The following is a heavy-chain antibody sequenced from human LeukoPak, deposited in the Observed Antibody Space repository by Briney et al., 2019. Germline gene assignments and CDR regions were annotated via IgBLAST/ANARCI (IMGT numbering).Heavy chain of an antibody. CDR2: IYSGGST. CDR3: AKQKSPHGYYFDY. J-gene: IGHJ4*02. Sequence: GGSLRLSCAASGFTVSSNYMSWVRQAPGKGLEWVSVIYSGGSTYYADSVKGRFTISRDNSKNTLYLQMNSLRAEDTAVYYCAKQKSPHGYYFDYWGQGTLVTVSS. CDR1: GFTVSSNY. V-gene: IGHV3-53*01.